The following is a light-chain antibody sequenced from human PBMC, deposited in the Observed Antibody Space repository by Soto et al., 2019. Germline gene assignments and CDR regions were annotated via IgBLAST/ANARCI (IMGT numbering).Light chain of an antibody. CDR1: QSISSW. CDR2: DAS. V-gene: IGKV1-5*01. J-gene: IGKJ1*01. Sequence: DTKMTQSPATMSESVGDRVTITCRASQSISSWLAWYQHQPGKTPKLLIYDASSLESGVPSRFSGSGSGTESTLTIRSLQPDDFATYYCQQYNSYSTFGQGTKLDIK. CDR3: QQYNSYST.